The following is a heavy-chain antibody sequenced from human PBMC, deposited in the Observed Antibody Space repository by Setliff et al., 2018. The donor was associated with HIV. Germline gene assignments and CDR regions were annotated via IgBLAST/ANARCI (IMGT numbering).Heavy chain of an antibody. D-gene: IGHD3-3*01. Sequence: SETLSLTCTVSGASVNSNNYYWGWIRQPPGKGLEWIASIYYSGTTYYNPSLKSRVTISVDTSKNQFSLKLSSVTAADTAVYYCASEKKAWSVSDSFYEYWGQGVPVTVSS. V-gene: IGHV4-39*01. CDR3: ASEKKAWSVSDSFYEY. J-gene: IGHJ4*02. CDR1: GASVNSNNYY. CDR2: IYYSGTT.